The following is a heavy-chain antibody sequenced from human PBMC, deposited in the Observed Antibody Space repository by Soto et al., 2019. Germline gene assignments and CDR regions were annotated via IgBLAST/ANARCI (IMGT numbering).Heavy chain of an antibody. CDR1: GFTFSYYA. V-gene: IGHV3-23*01. J-gene: IGHJ6*03. Sequence: GGSLRLSCAASGFTFSYYAMSWVRQTPGKGLEWVSGISGVGITHYADSVRGRFTISRDNPKNALYLQMNGLRAEDTAVYYCAADYPYYYLHMDVWGKGNTVTVSS. D-gene: IGHD3-22*01. CDR3: AADYPYYYLHMDV. CDR2: ISGVGIT.